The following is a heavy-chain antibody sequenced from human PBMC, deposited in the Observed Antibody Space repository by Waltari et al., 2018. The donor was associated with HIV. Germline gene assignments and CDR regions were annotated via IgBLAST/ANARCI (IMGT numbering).Heavy chain of an antibody. V-gene: IGHV3-21*02. CDR2: ISKSGYYV. CDR3: VRDRTSETTGDFDS. D-gene: IGHD1-1*01. CDR1: GLQFDILT. J-gene: IGHJ4*02. Sequence: DVQLVESGGGLVKPGQSLKLSCIASGLQFDILTMNWVRQAPGGGLEWVASISKSGYYVYYSDSLKGRVTISRDNAKKSLLLQVNSLTADDTGLYFCVRDRTSETTGDFDSWGQGVPVIVSS.